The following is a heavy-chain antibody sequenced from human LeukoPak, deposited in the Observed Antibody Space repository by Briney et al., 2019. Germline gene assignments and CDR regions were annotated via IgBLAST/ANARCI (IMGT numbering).Heavy chain of an antibody. CDR1: GFTFSSCW. CDR2: INSDGRST. J-gene: IGHJ4*02. D-gene: IGHD2-15*01. CDR3: ARDYGEVVAARQDY. Sequence: LPGGSLRLSCAASGFTFSSCWMHWVRQAPGKGLVWVSRINSDGRSTVYADAVKGRFTISRDNAKNSLYLQMNSLRAEDTAVYYCARDYGEVVAARQDYWGQGTLVTVSS. V-gene: IGHV3-74*01.